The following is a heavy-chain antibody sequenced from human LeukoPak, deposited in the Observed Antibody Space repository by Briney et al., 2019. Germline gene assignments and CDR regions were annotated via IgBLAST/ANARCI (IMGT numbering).Heavy chain of an antibody. J-gene: IGHJ5*02. Sequence: SETLSLTCTVSGGSISSSSYYWGWIRQPPGKGLEWIGYIYYSGSTNYNPSLKSRVTISVDTSKNQFSLKLSSVTAADTAVYYCARFEYYWFDPWGQGTLVTVSS. CDR1: GGSISSSSYY. D-gene: IGHD6-6*01. V-gene: IGHV4-61*05. CDR2: IYYSGST. CDR3: ARFEYYWFDP.